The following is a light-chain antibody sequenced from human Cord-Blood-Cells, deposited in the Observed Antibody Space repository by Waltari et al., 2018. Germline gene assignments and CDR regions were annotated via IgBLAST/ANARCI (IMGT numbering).Light chain of an antibody. CDR3: QQRSNWPIT. CDR2: DAS. CDR1: QSVSRY. V-gene: IGKV3-11*01. J-gene: IGKJ5*01. Sequence: EIVLIQSQATLSLSPGERATLSCRASQSVSRYLAWYQQKPGQAPRLLIYDASNRATGIPARFSGSGSGTDFTLTISSLEPEDFAVYYCQQRSNWPITFGQGTRLEIK.